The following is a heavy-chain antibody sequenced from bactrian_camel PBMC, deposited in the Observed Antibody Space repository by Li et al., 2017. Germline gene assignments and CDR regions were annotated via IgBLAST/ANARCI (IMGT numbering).Heavy chain of an antibody. Sequence: HVQLVESGGGLVQPGGSLTLSCAASGFTFSSYWMYWVRQAQGKGLEWVLGINSAGSTTYYKDSMKGRFAISRDNAKNTLYLQMSSLRTEDTAVYYCAAGLLADYALGLGTQVTVS. D-gene: IGHD5*01. CDR1: GFTFSSYW. CDR2: INSAGSTT. V-gene: IGHV3S1*01. J-gene: IGHJ4*01.